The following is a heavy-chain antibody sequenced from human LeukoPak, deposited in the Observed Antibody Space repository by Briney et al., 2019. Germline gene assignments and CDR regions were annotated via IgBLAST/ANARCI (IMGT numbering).Heavy chain of an antibody. V-gene: IGHV3-23*01. CDR2: ISGSGGST. J-gene: IGHJ6*02. D-gene: IGHD3-10*01. CDR3: ARGITMVRGVIKGGMDV. Sequence: GGSLRLSCAASGFTFSSYGMHWVRQAPGKGLEWVSAISGSGGSTYYADSVKGRFTISRDNSKNTLYLQMNSLRAEDTAVYYCARGITMVRGVIKGGMDVWGQGTTVTVSS. CDR1: GFTFSSYG.